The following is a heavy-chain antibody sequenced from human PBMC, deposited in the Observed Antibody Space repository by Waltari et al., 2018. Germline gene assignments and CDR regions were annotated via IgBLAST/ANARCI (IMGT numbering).Heavy chain of an antibody. CDR1: GYTFTGYY. V-gene: IGHV1-2*02. CDR3: AREPDTAMGDY. CDR2: INPNSGGT. J-gene: IGHJ4*02. Sequence: QVQLVQSGAEVKKPGASVKVSCKASGYTFTGYYMHWVRQAPGPGLEWMGWINPNSGGTNNAQKCQGRSTMTSDTSSSTAYMELSRLRSDDTAVYYCAREPDTAMGDYWGQGTLVTVSS. D-gene: IGHD5-18*01.